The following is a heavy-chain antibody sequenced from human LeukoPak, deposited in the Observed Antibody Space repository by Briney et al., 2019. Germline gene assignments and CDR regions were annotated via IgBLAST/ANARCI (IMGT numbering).Heavy chain of an antibody. V-gene: IGHV4-4*07. CDR2: IHSSGST. Sequence: PSETLSLTCTVSGGSISSYYWSWIRQPAGKGLEWIGRIHSSGSTNYNPSLKGRVAMSVDTSNNQFSLKLSSVTAADTAVYYCARLASQNWFDPWGQGTLVTVSS. CDR3: ARLASQNWFDP. D-gene: IGHD2-21*01. CDR1: GGSISSYY. J-gene: IGHJ5*02.